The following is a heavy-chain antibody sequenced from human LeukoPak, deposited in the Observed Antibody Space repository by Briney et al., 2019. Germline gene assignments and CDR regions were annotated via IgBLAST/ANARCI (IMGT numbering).Heavy chain of an antibody. CDR3: ARLYFGVVSHYMDV. J-gene: IGHJ6*03. V-gene: IGHV4-59*08. CDR1: GDSISSYY. Sequence: PSETLSLTCTVSGDSISSYYWSWIRQPPGKGLDWIGYISYSGSTSYNPSLKSRVTISVDTSKNQFSLKLSSVTAADTAVYYCARLYFGVVSHYMDVWGKGTTVTVSS. D-gene: IGHD3-3*01. CDR2: ISYSGST.